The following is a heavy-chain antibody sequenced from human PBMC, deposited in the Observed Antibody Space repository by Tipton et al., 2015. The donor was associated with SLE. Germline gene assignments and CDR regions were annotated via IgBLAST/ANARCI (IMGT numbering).Heavy chain of an antibody. CDR1: GESITIGGYY. CDR2: LHSSGTT. D-gene: IGHD2-21*02. V-gene: IGHV4-61*09. Sequence: TLSLTCTVSGESITIGGYYWSWIRQAAGKGLEWIGHLHSSGTTKYSPSLKSRVTMSIDTSKNQFSLKLSSVTAADTAAYSCARDRVTYFDLWGRGTLVTVSS. CDR3: ARDRVTYFDL. J-gene: IGHJ2*01.